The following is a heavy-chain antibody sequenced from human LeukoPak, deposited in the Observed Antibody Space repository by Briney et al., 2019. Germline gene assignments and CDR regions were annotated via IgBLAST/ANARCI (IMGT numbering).Heavy chain of an antibody. CDR2: ISSSSSYI. CDR3: ARTIGYSSSWARGFDP. Sequence: GVSLRLSCAASGFTFSSYSMNWVRQAPGKGLEWVSSISSSSSYIYYADSVKGRFTISRDNAKNSLYLQMNSLRAEDTAVYYCARTIGYSSSWARGFDPWGQGTLVTVSS. CDR1: GFTFSSYS. J-gene: IGHJ5*02. V-gene: IGHV3-21*01. D-gene: IGHD6-13*01.